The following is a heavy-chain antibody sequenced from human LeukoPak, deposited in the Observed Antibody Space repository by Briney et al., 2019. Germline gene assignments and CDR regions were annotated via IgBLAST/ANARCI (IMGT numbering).Heavy chain of an antibody. CDR1: GFIFSHYG. Sequence: GGSLRLSCTASGFIFSHYGMHWVRQAPGKGLEWVAVIQNDASTRNYVDSVKGRFTISRDNSENTVFLQMDSLRVEDTAVYYCARELSQIVWGGLDYGGQGTLVSVSS. CDR3: ARELSQIVWGGLDY. V-gene: IGHV3-33*05. D-gene: IGHD2-21*01. J-gene: IGHJ4*02. CDR2: IQNDASTR.